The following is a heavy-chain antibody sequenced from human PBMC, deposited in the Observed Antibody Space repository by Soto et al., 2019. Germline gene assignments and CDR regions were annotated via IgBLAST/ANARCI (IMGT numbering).Heavy chain of an antibody. CDR1: GYTLTELS. J-gene: IGHJ4*02. CDR3: GTSAIQVSEGGYIDY. D-gene: IGHD2-2*02. CDR2: FDPEDGET. Sequence: GASVKVSCKVSGYTLTELSMHWVRQAPGKGLEWMGGFDPEDGETIYAQKFQGRVTMTEDTSTDTAYMELSSLRSEDTAVYYCGTSAIQVSEGGYIDYWGQGTLVTVSS. V-gene: IGHV1-24*01.